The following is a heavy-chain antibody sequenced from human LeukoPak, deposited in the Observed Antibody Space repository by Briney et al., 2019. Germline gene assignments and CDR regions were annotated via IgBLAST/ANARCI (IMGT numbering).Heavy chain of an antibody. D-gene: IGHD3-9*01. Sequence: ASVKVSCKASGYTFTSYYMHWVRQAPGQGLEWMGIINPSGGSTSYAQKFQGRVTMTRDTSTSTVYMELSSLRSEDTAVYYCARGCHDILTGYCFDYWGQGTLVTVSS. CDR3: ARGCHDILTGYCFDY. J-gene: IGHJ4*02. CDR2: INPSGGST. V-gene: IGHV1-46*03. CDR1: GYTFTSYY.